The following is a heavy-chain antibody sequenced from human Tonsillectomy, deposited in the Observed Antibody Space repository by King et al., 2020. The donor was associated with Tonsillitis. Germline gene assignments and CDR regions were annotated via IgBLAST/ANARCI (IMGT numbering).Heavy chain of an antibody. V-gene: IGHV3-30*01. Sequence: VQLVESGGGVVQPGGSLRLSCAASGFPFSNFAMHWVRQAPGKGLDGVAVISFDGGNKFYSDSVKGRFTISRENSKKTLWLQMNSLRAEDTAVYYCARARGYSYGFDFWGQGTLVTVSS. CDR1: GFPFSNFA. J-gene: IGHJ4*02. CDR2: ISFDGGNK. CDR3: ARARGYSYGFDF. D-gene: IGHD5-18*01.